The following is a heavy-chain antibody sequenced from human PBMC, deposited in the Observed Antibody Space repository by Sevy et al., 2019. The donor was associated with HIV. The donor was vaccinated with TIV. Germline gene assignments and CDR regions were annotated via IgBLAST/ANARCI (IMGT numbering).Heavy chain of an antibody. J-gene: IGHJ3*02. V-gene: IGHV1-69*06. D-gene: IGHD3-10*02. CDR2: IIPIFGTA. CDR1: GGTFSSYA. CDR3: ARGGANARGVIITNSDAFDI. Sequence: ASVKVSCKASGGTFSSYAISWVRQAPGQGLEWMGGIIPIFGTANYAQKFQGRVTITADKSTSTAYMELSSRRSEDTAVYYCARGGANARGVIITNSDAFDIWGQGTMVTVSS.